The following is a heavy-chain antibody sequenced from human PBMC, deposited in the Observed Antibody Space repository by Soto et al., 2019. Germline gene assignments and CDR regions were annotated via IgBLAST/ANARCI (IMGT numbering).Heavy chain of an antibody. CDR2: IYSGGST. V-gene: IGHV3-53*04. CDR1: GFTVSSNY. CDR3: AGHSGYEQFDY. J-gene: IGHJ4*02. D-gene: IGHD5-12*01. Sequence: GGFLRLSCAASGFTVSSNYMSWVRQAPGKGLEWVSVIYSGGSTYYADSVKGRFTISRHNSKNTLYLQMNSLRAEDTAVYYCAGHSGYEQFDYWGQGTLVTVSS.